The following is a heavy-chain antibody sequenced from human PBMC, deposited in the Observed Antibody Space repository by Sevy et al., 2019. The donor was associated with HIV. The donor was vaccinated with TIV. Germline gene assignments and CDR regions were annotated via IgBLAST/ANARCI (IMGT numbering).Heavy chain of an antibody. D-gene: IGHD2-15*01. J-gene: IGHJ6*02. CDR3: ARERPMEAVAATVLSDDFAKYSYDYGMDF. CDR2: IYSGGST. Sequence: GGSLRLSCAASGFTVSNTYMNWVRQAPGKGLEWVSVIYSGGSTYYEDPVKGGFTISGGSSENTWSLQMSSLRVEDTAVYYCARERPMEAVAATVLSDDFAKYSYDYGMDFWGQGTTVTVSS. V-gene: IGHV3-53*01. CDR1: GFTVSNTY.